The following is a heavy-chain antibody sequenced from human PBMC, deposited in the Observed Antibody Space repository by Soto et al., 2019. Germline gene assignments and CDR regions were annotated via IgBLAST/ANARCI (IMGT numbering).Heavy chain of an antibody. J-gene: IGHJ4*02. V-gene: IGHV2-5*02. Sequence: KESGPTLVKPTQTLTLTCTFSGFSLSTSGVGVGWIRQPPGKALEWLALIYWDDDKRYSPSLKSRLTITKDTSKNQVVLTMTNMDPVDTATYYCARDSSGYYGWDYWGQGTLVTVSS. D-gene: IGHD3-22*01. CDR3: ARDSSGYYGWDY. CDR2: IYWDDDK. CDR1: GFSLSTSGVG.